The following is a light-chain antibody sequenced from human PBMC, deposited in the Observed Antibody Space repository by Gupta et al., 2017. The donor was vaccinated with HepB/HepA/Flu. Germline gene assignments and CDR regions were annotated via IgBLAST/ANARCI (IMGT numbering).Light chain of an antibody. J-gene: IGLJ3*02. CDR1: SSNSGAGYD. CDR3: QSYDSGLGGAV. V-gene: IGLV1-40*01. Sequence: QSVLRQPPSVSGAPGHRVTISCTRSSSNSGAGYDVHWYKQLTGTEPKRLIFGNSNRPPGVPDRCSGSKACTSASLVINWVQAEDEADDYCQSYDSGLGGAVFGGGTKLTVL. CDR2: GNS.